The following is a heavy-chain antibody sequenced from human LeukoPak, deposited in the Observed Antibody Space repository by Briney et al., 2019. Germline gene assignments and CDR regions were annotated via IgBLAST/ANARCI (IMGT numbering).Heavy chain of an antibody. Sequence: GGSLRLSCAASGFTFSSYGMHWVRQAPGKGLEWVAVIWYDGSNKYYADSVKGRFTISRDNSKNTLYLQMNSLRAEDTAVYYCARDPRADYYDSSGYWFDPWGQGTLVTVSS. J-gene: IGHJ5*02. V-gene: IGHV3-33*01. D-gene: IGHD3-22*01. CDR1: GFTFSSYG. CDR3: ARDPRADYYDSSGYWFDP. CDR2: IWYDGSNK.